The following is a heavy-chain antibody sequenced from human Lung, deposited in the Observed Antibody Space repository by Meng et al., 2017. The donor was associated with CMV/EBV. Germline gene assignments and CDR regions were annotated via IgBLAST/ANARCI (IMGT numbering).Heavy chain of an antibody. D-gene: IGHD6-13*01. J-gene: IGHJ4*02. CDR1: GGSSSSSNW. CDR2: IYHSGST. Sequence: SAGSGGSSSSSNWWSWVRQPPGKGLEWSGEIYHSGSTNYNPSLKSRVTISVDKSKNQFSLKLSSVTAADTAVYYCARDSGYQQGLDYWGQGTLVTVSS. V-gene: IGHV4-4*02. CDR3: ARDSGYQQGLDY.